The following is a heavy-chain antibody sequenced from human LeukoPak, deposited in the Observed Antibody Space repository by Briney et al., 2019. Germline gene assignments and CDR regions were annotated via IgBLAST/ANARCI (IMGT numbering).Heavy chain of an antibody. CDR2: IKHDSSEK. J-gene: IGHJ4*02. V-gene: IGHV3-7*01. CDR1: GIIFSGYW. CDR3: VNDLARRGGY. D-gene: IGHD3-16*01. Sequence: GGSLRLSCAVSGIIFSGYWMSWVRQAPGKGLEWVANIKHDSSEKYYVDSVKGRFTISRDNAKNSLYLQMNSLRAEDTAVYYCVNDLARRGGYWGQGTLVTVPA.